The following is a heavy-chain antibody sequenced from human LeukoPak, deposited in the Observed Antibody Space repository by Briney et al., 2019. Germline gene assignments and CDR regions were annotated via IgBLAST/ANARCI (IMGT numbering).Heavy chain of an antibody. J-gene: IGHJ4*02. CDR2: ISYDGSNK. Sequence: GGSLRLSCAASGFTFSSYAMHWVRQAPGKGLEWVAVISYDGSNKYYADSVKGRFTISRDNSKNTLYLQMNSLGAEDTAVYYCANSPAVAEFHWGQGTLVTVSS. V-gene: IGHV3-30-3*01. CDR1: GFTFSSYA. D-gene: IGHD6-19*01. CDR3: ANSPAVAEFH.